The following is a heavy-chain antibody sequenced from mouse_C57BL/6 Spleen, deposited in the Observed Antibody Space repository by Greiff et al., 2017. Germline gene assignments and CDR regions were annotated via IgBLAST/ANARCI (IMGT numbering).Heavy chain of an antibody. CDR1: GYTFTSYG. V-gene: IGHV1-81*01. CDR3: APRFAY. CDR2: IYPRSGNT. J-gene: IGHJ3*01. Sequence: VKLVESGAELARPGASVKLSCKASGYTFTSYGISWVKQRTGQGLEWIGEIYPRSGNTYYNEKFKGKATLTADKSSSTAYMELRSLTSEDSAVYFCAPRFAYWGQGTLVTVSA.